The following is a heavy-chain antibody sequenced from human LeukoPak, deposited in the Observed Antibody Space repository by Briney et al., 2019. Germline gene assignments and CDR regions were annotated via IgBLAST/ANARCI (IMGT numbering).Heavy chain of an antibody. Sequence: PAGTLTLTCAASGFIFSGYALSWVRQAPGKGLERVCAISDSGGSTYYADSVNGRFTISSDNSNNTQYLQINNLTAEAPAEYNFPKEGYSDGFFDYWGQGTLVTVSS. CDR2: ISDSGGST. J-gene: IGHJ4*02. D-gene: IGHD5-18*01. V-gene: IGHV3-23*01. CDR1: GFIFSGYA. CDR3: PKEGYSDGFFDY.